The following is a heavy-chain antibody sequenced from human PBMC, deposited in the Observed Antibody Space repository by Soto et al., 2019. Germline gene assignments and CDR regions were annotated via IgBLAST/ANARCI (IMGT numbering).Heavy chain of an antibody. V-gene: IGHV4-59*08. Sequence: LQTLPLTCSVLWGSISNYDCSWIRQPPGKGLEWIGYIYYSGSTNYNPSLKSRVTISVDTSKNQFSLKLSSVTAADTAVYYCARRRYWYFDLWGRGTLVTVSS. CDR3: ARRRYWYFDL. CDR1: WGSISNYD. J-gene: IGHJ2*01. CDR2: IYYSGST.